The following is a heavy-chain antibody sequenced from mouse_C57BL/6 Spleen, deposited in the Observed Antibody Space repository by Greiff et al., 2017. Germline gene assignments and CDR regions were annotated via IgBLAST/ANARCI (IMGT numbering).Heavy chain of an antibody. V-gene: IGHV3-6*01. Sequence: DVKLQESGPGLVQPSQSLSLTCSVTGYSITSGYYWNWIRQFPGNKLEWMGYISYDGSNNYNPSLKNRISITRDTSKNQFFLKLNSVTTEDTATYYCARDDYDDYAMDYWGQGTSVTVSS. J-gene: IGHJ4*01. CDR1: GYSITSGYY. D-gene: IGHD2-4*01. CDR2: ISYDGSN. CDR3: ARDDYDDYAMDY.